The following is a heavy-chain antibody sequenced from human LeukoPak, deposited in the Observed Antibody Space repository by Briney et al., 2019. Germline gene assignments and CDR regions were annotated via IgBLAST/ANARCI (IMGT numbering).Heavy chain of an antibody. Sequence: SETLSLTCTVSGYSISSGYYWGWIRQPPGKGLEWIGSIYHSGSTYYNPSLKSRVTISVDTSKNQFSLKLSSVTAADTAVYYCARYYYDSSGYYSRKNDAFDIWGQGTMVTVSS. D-gene: IGHD3-22*01. CDR3: ARYYYDSSGYYSRKNDAFDI. CDR2: IYHSGST. V-gene: IGHV4-38-2*02. J-gene: IGHJ3*02. CDR1: GYSISSGYY.